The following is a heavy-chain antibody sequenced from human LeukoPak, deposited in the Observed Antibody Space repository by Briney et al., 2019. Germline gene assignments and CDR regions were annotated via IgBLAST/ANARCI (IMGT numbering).Heavy chain of an antibody. CDR2: ISSSGTYV. V-gene: IGHV3-21*04. Sequence: GGSLRLSCAASGFTFSSYSMNWVRQAPGKGLEWVSSISSSGTYVYYADSVKGRFTISRDNAKNSLSLQMNSLGAEDTAVYYCARRGTSSSWAHFDYWGQGTLVTVSS. D-gene: IGHD6-13*01. CDR3: ARRGTSSSWAHFDY. J-gene: IGHJ4*02. CDR1: GFTFSSYS.